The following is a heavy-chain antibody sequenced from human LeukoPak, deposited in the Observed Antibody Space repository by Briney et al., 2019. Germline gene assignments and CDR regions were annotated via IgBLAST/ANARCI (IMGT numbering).Heavy chain of an antibody. CDR1: GFTFDDYA. Sequence: GGSLRLSCAASGFTFDDYAMHWVRHAPGKGLVWVSLISGDGGSTYYADSVKGRFTISRDNSKNSLYLQMNSLRTEDTALYYWAKGVLPATENWFDPWGQGTLVTVSS. J-gene: IGHJ5*02. CDR2: ISGDGGST. D-gene: IGHD2-15*01. V-gene: IGHV3-43*02. CDR3: AKGVLPATENWFDP.